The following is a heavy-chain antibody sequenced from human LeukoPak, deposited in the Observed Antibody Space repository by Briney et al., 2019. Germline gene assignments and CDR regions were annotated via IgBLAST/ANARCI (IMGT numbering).Heavy chain of an antibody. Sequence: SETLSLTCTVSGGSISSSTFYWGWIRQPPGKGLEWIGTIYYSGSTFYNPSLKSRVTVSVDTSKNQFSLKLSSVTAADTAVYYCARVYGSGSYYNGYYYYYMDVWGKGTTVTISS. CDR2: IYYSGST. V-gene: IGHV4-39*01. J-gene: IGHJ6*03. CDR1: GGSISSSTFY. CDR3: ARVYGSGSYYNGYYYYYMDV. D-gene: IGHD3-10*01.